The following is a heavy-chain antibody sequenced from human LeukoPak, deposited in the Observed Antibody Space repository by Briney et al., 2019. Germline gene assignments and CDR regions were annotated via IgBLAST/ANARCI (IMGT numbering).Heavy chain of an antibody. J-gene: IGHJ6*02. CDR1: GGTFSSYA. D-gene: IGHD6-13*01. Sequence: SVKVSCKASGGTFSSYAISWVRQAPGQGLEWMGRIIPILGIANYAQKFQGRVTITADKSTSTAYMELSSLRSEDTAVYYCARDPGSSWLEYYYHGMDVWGQGTTVTVSS. V-gene: IGHV1-69*04. CDR2: IIPILGIA. CDR3: ARDPGSSWLEYYYHGMDV.